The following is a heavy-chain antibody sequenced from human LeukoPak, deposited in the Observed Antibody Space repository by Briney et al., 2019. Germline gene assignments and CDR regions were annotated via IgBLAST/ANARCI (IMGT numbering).Heavy chain of an antibody. V-gene: IGHV1-2*02. CDR2: IDPNSGGT. D-gene: IGHD3-10*01. J-gene: IGHJ4*02. CDR1: RYTFTDYY. Sequence: ASVKVSCKASRYTFTDYYIHWVRQAPGQGLEWMGWIDPNSGGTNYAQKFQGRVAMTRDTSISTAYMEVSGLRSDDAAVYYCTLMIRGVVNRLGYWGQGTLVTVSS. CDR3: TLMIRGVVNRLGY.